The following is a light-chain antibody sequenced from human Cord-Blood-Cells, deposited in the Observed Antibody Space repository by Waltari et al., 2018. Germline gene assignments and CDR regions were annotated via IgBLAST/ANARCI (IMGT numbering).Light chain of an antibody. V-gene: IGKV4-1*01. CDR1: QSVLYSSNNKNY. CDR2: WAS. CDR3: QQYYSTPIT. Sequence: DIVMTQSPDSLAVSLGERATIHCKSNQSVLYSSNNKNYLAWYQQKPGQPPKLLIYWASTRESGVPDRFSGSGSGTDFTLTISSLQAEDVAVYYCQQYYSTPITFGQGTRLEIK. J-gene: IGKJ5*01.